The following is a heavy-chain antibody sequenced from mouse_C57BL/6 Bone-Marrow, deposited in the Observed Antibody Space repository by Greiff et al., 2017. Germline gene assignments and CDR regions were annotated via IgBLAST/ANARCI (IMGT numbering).Heavy chain of an antibody. CDR1: GYAFSSSW. J-gene: IGHJ2*01. CDR2: IYPGDGDT. V-gene: IGHV1-82*01. CDR3: SSLITTYYFFDF. Sequence: VMLVESGPELVKPGASVKISCKASGYAFSSSWMNWVKQRPGKGLEWIGRIYPGDGDTNYNGNFKGKATLTADKYSSTASMEISSLTSEDSAVYFYSSLITTYYFFDFWGQGTTLTVSA. D-gene: IGHD5-5*01.